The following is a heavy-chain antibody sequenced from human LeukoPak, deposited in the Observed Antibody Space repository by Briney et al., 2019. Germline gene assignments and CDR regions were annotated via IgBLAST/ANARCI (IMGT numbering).Heavy chain of an antibody. CDR1: GFTFSNYA. D-gene: IGHD3-10*01. CDR2: ISGSATST. CDR3: AKEKSGYYGSGSYWFDS. V-gene: IGHV3-23*01. Sequence: PGGSLRLSCVASGFTFSNYAISWVRQAPGKGLEWFSAISGSATSTYDADSVKGRFTISRDNSKNTVYLQMTSLRAEDTAIYYCAKEKSGYYGSGSYWFDSWGQGTRVTVSS. J-gene: IGHJ5*01.